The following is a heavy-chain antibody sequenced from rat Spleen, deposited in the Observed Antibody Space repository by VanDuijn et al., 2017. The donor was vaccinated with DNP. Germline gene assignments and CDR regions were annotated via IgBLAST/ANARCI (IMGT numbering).Heavy chain of an antibody. CDR3: TGGGSSIYPFTY. Sequence: QVQLRESGPGLVQPSQILSLTCTVSGSSLCNFGINWIRQPPGKGLEWIAAISTAGNTFYNSALKSRLSFSSDPSKSQVFLHMNSLQTEDTAIYFCTGGGSSIYPFTYWGQGTLVTVSS. D-gene: IGHD1-2*01. CDR1: GSSLCNFG. J-gene: IGHJ3*01. CDR2: ISTAGNT. V-gene: IGHV2S12*01.